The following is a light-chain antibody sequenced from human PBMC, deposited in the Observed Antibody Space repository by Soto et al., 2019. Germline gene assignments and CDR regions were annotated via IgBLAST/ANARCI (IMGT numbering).Light chain of an antibody. CDR2: EVS. CDR3: SSYTTSTTLIV. Sequence: QSALTQPASVSGSPGQSITISCTGTSSDVGGYNYVSWYQHHPGKAPKLMIHEVSDRPSGISNRFSGSKSGNTASLTISGLQAEDEADYYCSSYTTSTTLIVFGGGTQLTVL. V-gene: IGLV2-14*01. CDR1: SSDVGGYNY. J-gene: IGLJ7*01.